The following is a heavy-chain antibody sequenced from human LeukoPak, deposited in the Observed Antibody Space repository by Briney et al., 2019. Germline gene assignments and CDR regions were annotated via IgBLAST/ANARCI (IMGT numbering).Heavy chain of an antibody. D-gene: IGHD2-2*02. CDR3: AKDLLVPAAISLWDSNWFDP. J-gene: IGHJ5*02. CDR2: ISGSGGST. V-gene: IGHV3-23*01. Sequence: EGSLRLSCAASGFTFSSYAMSWVRQAPGKGLEWVSAISGSGGSTYYADSVKGRFTISRDNSKNTLYLQMNSLRAEDTAVYYCAKDLLVPAAISLWDSNWFDPWGQGTLVTVSS. CDR1: GFTFSSYA.